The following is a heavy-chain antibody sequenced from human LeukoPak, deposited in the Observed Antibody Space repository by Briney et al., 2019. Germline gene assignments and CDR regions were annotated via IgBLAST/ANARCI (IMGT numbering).Heavy chain of an antibody. J-gene: IGHJ4*02. CDR2: INRDESAI. Sequence: PGGSLRLSCAASGFTFSGSWMSWVRQAPGKGLEWVASINRDESAIFYLASVKGRFTISRDNSENTLYLQVNSLRVEDTAVYYCAKDLRSTTWEDYWGQGTLVTVSS. V-gene: IGHV3-7*01. D-gene: IGHD1-26*01. CDR3: AKDLRSTTWEDY. CDR1: GFTFSGSW.